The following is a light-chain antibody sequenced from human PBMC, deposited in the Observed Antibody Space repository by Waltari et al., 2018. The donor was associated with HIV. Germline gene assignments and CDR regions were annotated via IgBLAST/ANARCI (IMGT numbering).Light chain of an antibody. CDR3: SSYAGSNNVV. V-gene: IGLV2-8*01. CDR2: GVN. J-gene: IGLJ2*01. Sequence: QSALTQPPSASGSPGQSVTISCTGTSSDVGGYNYLSWYQQHPGKAPKLMIYGVNKRPSGVPDRFAGSKSGNTASLTVSGLQAEDEAEYYCSSYAGSNNVVFGGGTKLTVL. CDR1: SSDVGGYNY.